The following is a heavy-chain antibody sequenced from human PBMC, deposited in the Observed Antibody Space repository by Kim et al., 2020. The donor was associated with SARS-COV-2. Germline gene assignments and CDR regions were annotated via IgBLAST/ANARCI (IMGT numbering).Heavy chain of an antibody. Sequence: SETLSLTCAVYGGSFSGYYWSWIRQPPGKGLEWIGEINHSGSTIYNPSLKSRVTISVDTSKNQFSLKLSSVTAADTAVYYCARGRVFDYWGQGTLVTVSS. CDR2: INHSGST. J-gene: IGHJ4*02. V-gene: IGHV4-34*01. CDR3: ARGRVFDY. CDR1: GGSFSGYY.